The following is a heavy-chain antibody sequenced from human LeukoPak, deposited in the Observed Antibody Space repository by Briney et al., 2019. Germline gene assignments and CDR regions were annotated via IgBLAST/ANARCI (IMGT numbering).Heavy chain of an antibody. CDR2: ISSSSSYI. J-gene: IGHJ4*02. CDR1: GFTFSSYS. V-gene: IGHV3-21*01. D-gene: IGHD3-22*01. CDR3: ARDTRQPDYYDSSGSADY. Sequence: GGSLRLSCAASGFTFSSYSMNWVRQAPGKGLEWVASISSSSSYIYYADSVKGRFTISRDNAKNSLYLQMNSLRAEDTAVYYCARDTRQPDYYDSSGSADYWGQGTLVTVSP.